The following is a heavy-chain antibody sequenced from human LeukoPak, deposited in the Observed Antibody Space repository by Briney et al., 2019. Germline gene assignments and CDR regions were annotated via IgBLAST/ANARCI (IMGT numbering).Heavy chain of an antibody. V-gene: IGHV3-7*01. CDR3: ARDLGIPAAEYFDY. D-gene: IGHD6-13*01. CDR1: GFTFSSSW. Sequence: GGSLRLSCAASGFTFSSSWMSWVRQVPGKGLEWVANIKQDGSEKNYVDSVMGRFTISRDNAKNSLYLQMNSLRAEDTAVYYCARDLGIPAAEYFDYWGQGTLVTVSS. J-gene: IGHJ4*02. CDR2: IKQDGSEK.